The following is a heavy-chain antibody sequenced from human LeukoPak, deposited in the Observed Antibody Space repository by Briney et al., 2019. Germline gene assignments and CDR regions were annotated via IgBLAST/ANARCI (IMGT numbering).Heavy chain of an antibody. CDR3: ARDRGPGYSYPNWFDP. V-gene: IGHV1-18*01. CDR1: GYTFTSYG. D-gene: IGHD5-18*01. J-gene: IGHJ5*02. CDR2: ISAYNGNT. Sequence: ASVKVSCKASGYTFTSYGISWVRQAPGQGLEWMGWISAYNGNTNYAQKLQGGVTMTTDTSTSTAYMELRSLRSDDTAVYYCARDRGPGYSYPNWFDPWGQGTLVTVSS.